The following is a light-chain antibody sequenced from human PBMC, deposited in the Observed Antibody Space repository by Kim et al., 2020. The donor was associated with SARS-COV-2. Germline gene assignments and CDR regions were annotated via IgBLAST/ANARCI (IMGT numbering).Light chain of an antibody. CDR1: SSDVGGHNY. J-gene: IGLJ2*01. CDR3: CSYAGSYTI. Sequence: PGQSVTISCTGTSSDVGGHNYVSWYQHHPGRAPKLIIYRVTQRPSGVPDRFSASKSGNTASLTVSGLQAEDEADYYCCSYAGSYTIFGGGTKVTVL. CDR2: RVT. V-gene: IGLV2-11*01.